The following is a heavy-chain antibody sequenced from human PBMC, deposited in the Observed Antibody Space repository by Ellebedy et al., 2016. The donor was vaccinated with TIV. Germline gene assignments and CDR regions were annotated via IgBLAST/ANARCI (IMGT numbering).Heavy chain of an antibody. CDR1: GFAFSTYW. CDR2: INSDGSSS. D-gene: IGHD2-15*01. J-gene: IGHJ4*02. CDR3: ASDGIVMIAATLDY. Sequence: GGSLRLSCAASGFAFSTYWMHWVRQAPGKGLVWVSQINSDGSSSTYADSVKGRFTTSRDNAKNTLYLQMDSLRVEDTAVYYCASDGIVMIAATLDYWGQGTLVTVSS. V-gene: IGHV3-74*03.